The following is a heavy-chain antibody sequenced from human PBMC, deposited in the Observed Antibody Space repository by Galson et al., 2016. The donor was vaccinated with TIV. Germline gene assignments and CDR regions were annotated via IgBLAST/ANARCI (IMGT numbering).Heavy chain of an antibody. CDR1: GYTFTDYY. D-gene: IGHD3-22*01. CDR3: ARDDGSSSGSDF. V-gene: IGHV1-2*02. Sequence: SVKVSCKASGYTFTDYYVHWVRQAPGQGLEWMGWINPNSGGTIYAQKFQGRVTMTRDTSISTAFMEVKKLRDDDTALYFCARDDGSSSGSDFWGQGTLVTVSS. CDR2: INPNSGGT. J-gene: IGHJ4*02.